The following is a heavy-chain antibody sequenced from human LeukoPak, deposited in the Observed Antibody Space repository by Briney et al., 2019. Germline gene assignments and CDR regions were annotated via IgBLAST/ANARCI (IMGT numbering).Heavy chain of an antibody. Sequence: ASVKVSCKASGYTFTSYGISWVRQAPGQRLEWMGWISAYNGNTNYAQKLQGRVTMTTDTSTSTAYMELRSLRSDDTAVYYCARDLYYGGNSVYFDYWGQGTLVTVSS. J-gene: IGHJ4*02. CDR3: ARDLYYGGNSVYFDY. D-gene: IGHD4-23*01. V-gene: IGHV1-18*01. CDR1: GYTFTSYG. CDR2: ISAYNGNT.